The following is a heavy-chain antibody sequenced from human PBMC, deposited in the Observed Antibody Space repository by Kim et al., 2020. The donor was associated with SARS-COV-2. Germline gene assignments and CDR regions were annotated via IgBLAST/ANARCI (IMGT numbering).Heavy chain of an antibody. CDR3: ARDTNNDYGDYAGYWGQYNWFDP. D-gene: IGHD4-17*01. Sequence: GGSLRLSCAASGFTFSSYSMNWVRQAPGKGLEWVSSISSSSSYIYYADSVKGRFTISRDNAKNSLYLQMNSLRAEDTAVYYCARDTNNDYGDYAGYWGQYNWFDPWGQGTLVTVSS. CDR1: GFTFSSYS. J-gene: IGHJ5*02. V-gene: IGHV3-21*01. CDR2: ISSSSSYI.